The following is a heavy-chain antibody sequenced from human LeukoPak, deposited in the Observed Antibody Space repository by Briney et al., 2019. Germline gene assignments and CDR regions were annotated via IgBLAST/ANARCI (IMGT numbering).Heavy chain of an antibody. Sequence: ASVKVSCKASRYTFTSYGISWVRQAPGQGLEWMGWISAYNGNTNYAQKLQGRVTMTTDTSTSTAYMELRSLRSDDTAVYYCARVADYYDSSGYFGYWGQGTLVTVSS. CDR3: ARVADYYDSSGYFGY. CDR2: ISAYNGNT. D-gene: IGHD3-22*01. J-gene: IGHJ4*02. CDR1: RYTFTSYG. V-gene: IGHV1-18*01.